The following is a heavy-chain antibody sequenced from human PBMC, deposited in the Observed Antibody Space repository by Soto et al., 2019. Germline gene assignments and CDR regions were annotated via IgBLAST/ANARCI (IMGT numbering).Heavy chain of an antibody. J-gene: IGHJ3*02. D-gene: IGHD2-2*01. Sequence: LSLTCAVSGYSISSGYYWGWIRQPPGKGLEWIGSIYHSGSTYYNPSLKSRVTISVDTSKNQFSLRLSSVTAADTAVYYCAGAYCSSTSCYLAFDIWGQGTMVTVSS. CDR3: AGAYCSSTSCYLAFDI. CDR2: IYHSGST. V-gene: IGHV4-38-2*01. CDR1: GYSISSGYY.